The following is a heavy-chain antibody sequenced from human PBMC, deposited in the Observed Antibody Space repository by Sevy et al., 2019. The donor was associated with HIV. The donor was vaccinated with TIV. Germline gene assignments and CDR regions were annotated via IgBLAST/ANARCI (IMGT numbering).Heavy chain of an antibody. CDR2: IKEDGSQI. CDR1: GFTFSNFW. J-gene: IGHJ3*02. V-gene: IGHV3-7*01. D-gene: IGHD1-26*01. Sequence: GGSLRLSCAVSGFTFSNFWMSWVRQAPGRGLEWVANIKEDGSQIYYLDSVKGRFTISRDNAKNSLYLQMDSLRAEDTAVYYCAREGDISFIVEVTTGAFDIWGQGTMVTVSS. CDR3: AREGDISFIVEVTTGAFDI.